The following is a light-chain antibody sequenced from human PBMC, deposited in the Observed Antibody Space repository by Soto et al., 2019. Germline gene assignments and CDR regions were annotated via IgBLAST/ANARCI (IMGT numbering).Light chain of an antibody. CDR2: DTS. CDR3: QQRTNWRIT. CDR1: QSVSSS. Sequence: EIVLTQSPAILSLSPGERGTLSCRASQSVSSSLAWYQQKPGQAPRLLIYDTSNRATDIPPRFSGSGSGTDFTLTISSLEPEDFAVYYCQQRTNWRITFGQGTRLEIK. V-gene: IGKV3-11*01. J-gene: IGKJ5*01.